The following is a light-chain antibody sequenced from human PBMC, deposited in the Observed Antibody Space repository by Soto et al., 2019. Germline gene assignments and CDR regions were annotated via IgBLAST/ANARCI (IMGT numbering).Light chain of an antibody. Sequence: EIVMTQSPATLSVSPGERSTLSCRASQSVSSNLAWYQQKPGQAPRLLIYGASSRAAGIPDRFSGSGSGTDFTLTINGLEPEDFAVYYCQQYGSSPPSSTCGQGTRLEIK. J-gene: IGKJ5*01. CDR3: QQYGSSPPSST. V-gene: IGKV3-20*01. CDR2: GAS. CDR1: QSVSSN.